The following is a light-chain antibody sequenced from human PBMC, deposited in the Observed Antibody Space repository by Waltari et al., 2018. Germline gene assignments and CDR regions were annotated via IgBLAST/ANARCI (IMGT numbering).Light chain of an antibody. V-gene: IGKV1-33*01. CDR3: QHYDGVPPWT. J-gene: IGKJ1*01. Sequence: DIQMTQSPSSLSASVGDRVTITCQASRDINNYLNWNQQKPGKAPKLLIYDASTLETGVPSRFSGSGSGTDFVFTISRLQPEDIATYYCQHYDGVPPWTFGQGTRVDFK. CDR1: RDINNY. CDR2: DAS.